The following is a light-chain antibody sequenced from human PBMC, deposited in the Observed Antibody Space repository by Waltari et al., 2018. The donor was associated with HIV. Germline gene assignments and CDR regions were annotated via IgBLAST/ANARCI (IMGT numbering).Light chain of an antibody. J-gene: IGKJ1*01. CDR3: QQYNNWWT. CDR2: DAS. CDR1: QSVSSN. Sequence: EIVMTQSPATLSVSPGERATLSCTASQSVSSNLAWYQQKPGQAPRLLIYDASTTATGIPARFSASGSGTEFSLTISSLQSEDFALYYCQQYNNWWTFGQGTKVEIK. V-gene: IGKV3-15*01.